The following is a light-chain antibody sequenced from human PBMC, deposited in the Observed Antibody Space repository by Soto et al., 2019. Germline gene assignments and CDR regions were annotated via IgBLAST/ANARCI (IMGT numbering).Light chain of an antibody. Sequence: EMVLTQSPGTLSLSPGERATLSCRASQTVTSNRLAWYQQKPGQAHRLLIYGASRRATGIPDRFSGSGSGTDFTLTISRLEPEDFAVYYWQQYGILPSGFAFGPGTTLDTK. CDR3: QQYGILPSGFA. V-gene: IGKV3-20*01. J-gene: IGKJ3*01. CDR2: GAS. CDR1: QTVTSNR.